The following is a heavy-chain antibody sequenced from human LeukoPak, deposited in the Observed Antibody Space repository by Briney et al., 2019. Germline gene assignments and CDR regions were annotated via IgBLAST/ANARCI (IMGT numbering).Heavy chain of an antibody. CDR3: ARALLWFGELLRY. D-gene: IGHD3-10*01. CDR2: INPSGGNT. V-gene: IGHV1-46*01. CDR1: GYTFTSSY. Sequence: ASVKVSCKASGYTFTSSYMHWVRQAPGQGLEWMGIINPSGGNTTYAQKFQGRVTMTRDMSTSTVYMELSSLRSEDTAVYYCARALLWFGELLRYWGQGTLVTVSS. J-gene: IGHJ4*02.